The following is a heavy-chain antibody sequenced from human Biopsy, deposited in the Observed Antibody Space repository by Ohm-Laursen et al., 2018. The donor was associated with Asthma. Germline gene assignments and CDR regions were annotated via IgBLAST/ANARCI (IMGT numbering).Heavy chain of an antibody. V-gene: IGHV4-31*03. CDR2: IYYSGST. CDR3: ARSAKTIFGVVMGSYYYGMDV. J-gene: IGHJ6*02. CDR1: GGSISSGGYY. D-gene: IGHD3-3*01. Sequence: TLSLTCSVSGGSISSGGYYWSWIRQHPGKDLEWIGYIYYSGSTYYNPSLKSRVTISVDTSKNQFSLKLSSVTAADTAVYYCARSAKTIFGVVMGSYYYGMDVWGQGTTVTVSS.